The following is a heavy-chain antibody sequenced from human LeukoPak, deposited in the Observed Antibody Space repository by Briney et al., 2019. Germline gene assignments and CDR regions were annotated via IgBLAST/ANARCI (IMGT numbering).Heavy chain of an antibody. CDR2: MSGTVGST. CDR3: AKEGFGDWNWFDP. V-gene: IGHV3-23*01. J-gene: IGHJ5*02. D-gene: IGHD3-10*01. CDR1: GFTFSSSA. Sequence: GGSLRLSCAASGFTFSSSAMSWVRQAPGRGLEWVSTMSGTVGSTYYADSVKGRFTISRDNSKNTLYLQMNSLRAEDTAVYYCAKEGFGDWNWFDPWGQGTLVTVSS.